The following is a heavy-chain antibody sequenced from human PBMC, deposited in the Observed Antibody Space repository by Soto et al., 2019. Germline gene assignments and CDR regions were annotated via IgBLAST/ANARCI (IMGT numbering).Heavy chain of an antibody. V-gene: IGHV1-8*01. D-gene: IGHD6-6*01. Sequence: ASVKVSCKASGYTFTSYDINWVRQATGQGLEWMGWMNPNSGNTGYAQKFQGRVTMTRNTSISTAYVELSSLRSEDTAVYYCAREYSSSLWYYYYGMDVWGQGTTVTVSS. CDR1: GYTFTSYD. CDR2: MNPNSGNT. CDR3: AREYSSSLWYYYYGMDV. J-gene: IGHJ6*02.